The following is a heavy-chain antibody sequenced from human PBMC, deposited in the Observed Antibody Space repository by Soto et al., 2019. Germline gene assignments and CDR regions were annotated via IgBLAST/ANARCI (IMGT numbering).Heavy chain of an antibody. CDR2: IWYDGSNK. Sequence: QAGGSLRLSCAASGFTFSSYGMHWVRQAPGKGLEWVAVIWYDGSNKYYADSVKGRFTISRDNSKNTLYLQMNSLRAKDTAVYYCARWSGGQLVDLFDYWGQGTLVTVSS. CDR3: ARWSGGQLVDLFDY. V-gene: IGHV3-33*01. J-gene: IGHJ4*02. CDR1: GFTFSSYG. D-gene: IGHD6-6*01.